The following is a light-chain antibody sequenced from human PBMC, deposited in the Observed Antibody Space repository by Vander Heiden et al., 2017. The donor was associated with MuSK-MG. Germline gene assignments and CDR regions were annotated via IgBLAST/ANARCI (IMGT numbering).Light chain of an antibody. CDR1: QSISSY. Sequence: IQITQSPSSLSASVGDRVTITCRASQSISSYLNWYQQKPGKAPKLLIYAASSLQSGVPSRFSGSGSGTDFTLTISSLQPEDFATYYCQQSYSTPRGYTFGQGTKLEIK. CDR2: AAS. V-gene: IGKV1-39*01. CDR3: QQSYSTPRGYT. J-gene: IGKJ2*01.